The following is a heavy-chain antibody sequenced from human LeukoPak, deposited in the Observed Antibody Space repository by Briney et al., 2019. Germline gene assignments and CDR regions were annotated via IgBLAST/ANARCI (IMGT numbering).Heavy chain of an antibody. CDR1: GGSISSYY. CDR2: IYTSGGT. J-gene: IGHJ4*02. V-gene: IGHV4-4*07. Sequence: SETLSLTCTVSGGSISSYYWSWIRQPAGKGLEWIGRIYTSGGTNYNPSLKSRVTMSVDTSKNQFSLKLSSVTAADTAVYYCARSWAYGGSYLYYFDYWGQGTLVTVSS. D-gene: IGHD1-26*01. CDR3: ARSWAYGGSYLYYFDY.